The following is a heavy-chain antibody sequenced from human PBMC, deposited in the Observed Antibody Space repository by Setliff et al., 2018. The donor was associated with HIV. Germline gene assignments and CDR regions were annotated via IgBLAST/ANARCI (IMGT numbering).Heavy chain of an antibody. Sequence: SLRLSCAVSGFTVSNNYMGWVRQAPGKGLESVSVMYSGGGTNYADSVKGRFTISRDNSKNTLYLQMNNLRAEDTALYYCVAGGCNGAICSWGQGTLVTVSS. CDR1: GFTVSNNY. J-gene: IGHJ5*02. D-gene: IGHD2-15*01. CDR2: MYSGGGT. V-gene: IGHV3-53*01. CDR3: VAGGCNGAICS.